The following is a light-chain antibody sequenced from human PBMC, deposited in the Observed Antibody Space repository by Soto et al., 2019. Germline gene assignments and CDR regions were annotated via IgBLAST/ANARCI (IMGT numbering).Light chain of an antibody. CDR1: QSLVYSDGNTY. J-gene: IGKJ4*01. CDR3: MQGTYWPRLT. Sequence: DVVMTQSPLSLPVTLGQPASISCRSSQSLVYSDGNTYLNWFHQRPGQSPRRLIYKVSNRDSGVPDRFSGSGSGTDFSLKISRVEAEDVGVYYRMQGTYWPRLTFGGGTKVEIK. CDR2: KVS. V-gene: IGKV2-30*01.